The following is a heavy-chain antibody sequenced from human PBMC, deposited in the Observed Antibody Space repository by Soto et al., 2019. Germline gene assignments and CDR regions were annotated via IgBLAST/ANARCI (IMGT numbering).Heavy chain of an antibody. CDR1: GYTFTSYG. Sequence: GASVKVSCKASGYTFTSYGISWVRQAPGQGLEWMGWISAYNGNTNYAQKLQGRVTMTTDTSTSTAYMELRSLRSDDTAVYYCARVVIVEQWLVLDYWGQGTLVTVSS. D-gene: IGHD6-19*01. CDR3: ARVVIVEQWLVLDY. CDR2: ISAYNGNT. J-gene: IGHJ4*02. V-gene: IGHV1-18*01.